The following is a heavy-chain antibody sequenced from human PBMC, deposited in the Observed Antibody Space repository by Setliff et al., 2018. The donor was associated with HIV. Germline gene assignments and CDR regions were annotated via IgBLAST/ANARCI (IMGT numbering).Heavy chain of an antibody. D-gene: IGHD1-1*01. CDR1: SYSISSGYY. J-gene: IGHJ5*02. Sequence: SETLSLTCAVSSYSISSGYYWGWIRQPPGKGLEWIGSVFHSGDTYYNPSLKSRVTISVDTSKNQFSLNLSSVTAADTAVYYCAQEERDAYNYWFDPWGQGTLVTVSS. CDR2: VFHSGDT. CDR3: AQEERDAYNYWFDP. V-gene: IGHV4-38-2*01.